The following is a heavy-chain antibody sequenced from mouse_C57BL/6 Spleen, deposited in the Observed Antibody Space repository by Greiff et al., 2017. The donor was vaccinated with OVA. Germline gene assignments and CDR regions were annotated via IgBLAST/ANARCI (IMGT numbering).Heavy chain of an antibody. D-gene: IGHD2-4*01. Sequence: VQLQQSGPGLVKPGASVKISCKASGYSFTDYTMNWVQQSNGKSLEWIGAINPNYGTTSYTQKFKGKVTLTVDQSSSTAYMQLNSLTSEDSAVYYCASDYDYDDGPFAYWGQGTLVTVSA. V-gene: IGHV1-39*01. J-gene: IGHJ3*01. CDR2: INPNYGTT. CDR1: GYSFTDYT. CDR3: ASDYDYDDGPFAY.